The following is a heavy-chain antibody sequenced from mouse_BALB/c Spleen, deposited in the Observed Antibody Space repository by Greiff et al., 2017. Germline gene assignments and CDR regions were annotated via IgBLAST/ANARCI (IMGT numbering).Heavy chain of an antibody. V-gene: IGHV5-6-4*01. D-gene: IGHD1-1*01. CDR2: ISSGGSYT. J-gene: IGHJ3*01. CDR3: TRDNYGSSFGFAY. Sequence: DVMLVESGGGLVKPGGSLKLSCAASGFTFSSYTMSWVRQTPEKRLEWVATISSGGSYTYYPDSVKGRFTISRDNAKNTLYLQMSSLKSEDTAMYYCTRDNYGSSFGFAYWGQGTLVTVSA. CDR1: GFTFSSYT.